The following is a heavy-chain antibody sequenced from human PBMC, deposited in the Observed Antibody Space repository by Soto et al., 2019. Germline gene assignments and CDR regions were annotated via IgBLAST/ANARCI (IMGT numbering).Heavy chain of an antibody. J-gene: IGHJ4*02. CDR2: MNPNSGNT. Sequence: QVQLVQSGAEVKKPGASVKVSCKASGYTFTSYDINWGRQATGQGLEWMGWMNPNSGNTAYAQKFQGRVTMTSNTAISTAYMELSSPGSEDTAVDYCARARREGYDNWGQGTLVTVSS. D-gene: IGHD5-12*01. CDR3: ARARREGYDN. CDR1: GYTFTSYD. V-gene: IGHV1-8*01.